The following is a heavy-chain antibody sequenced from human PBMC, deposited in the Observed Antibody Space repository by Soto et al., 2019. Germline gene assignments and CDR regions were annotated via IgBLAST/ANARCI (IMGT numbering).Heavy chain of an antibody. Sequence: PGVSRRLSFAASGFRFPTYNMNWVRQAPGKGLEWVSSIGSGSNYKYYADSLRGRFTISRDDSKNSLYLQMNSLRADDTAVYYCASSYNWFEAWGQGTLVTVSS. V-gene: IGHV3-21*06. CDR2: IGSGSNYK. CDR3: ASSYNWFEA. CDR1: GFRFPTYN. J-gene: IGHJ5*02.